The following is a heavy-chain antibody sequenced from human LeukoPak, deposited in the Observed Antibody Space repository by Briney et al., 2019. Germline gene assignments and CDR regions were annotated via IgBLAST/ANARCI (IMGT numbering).Heavy chain of an antibody. CDR1: GYTFTSYA. V-gene: IGHV1-3*01. Sequence: ASVKVSCKASGYTFTSYAMHWVRQAPGQRLEWMGWINAGNGNTKYSQEFQGRVAITRDTSISTAYMELSRLRSDDTAVYYCARDSTYYYGSGPYYYYMDVWGKGTTVTVSS. J-gene: IGHJ6*03. CDR2: INAGNGNT. CDR3: ARDSTYYYGSGPYYYYMDV. D-gene: IGHD3-10*01.